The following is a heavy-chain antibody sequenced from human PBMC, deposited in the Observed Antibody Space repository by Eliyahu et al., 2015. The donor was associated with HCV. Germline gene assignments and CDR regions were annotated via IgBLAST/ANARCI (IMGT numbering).Heavy chain of an antibody. D-gene: IGHD3-10*01. V-gene: IGHV1-18*01. CDR1: GYTFTSYG. Sequence: QVQLVQSGAEVKKPGASVKVSCKASGYTFTSYGISWVRRAPGQGLEWMGWISAYNGNTNYAQKLQGRVTMTTDTSTSTAYMELRSLRSDDTAVYYCARDSSFTWEYYYGSGTPPGWFDPWGQGTLVTVSS. CDR3: ARDSSFTWEYYYGSGTPPGWFDP. J-gene: IGHJ5*02. CDR2: ISAYNGNT.